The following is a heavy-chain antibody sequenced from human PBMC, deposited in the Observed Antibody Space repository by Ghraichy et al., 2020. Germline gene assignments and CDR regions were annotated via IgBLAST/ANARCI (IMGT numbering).Heavy chain of an antibody. CDR3: AKEVRGSYGPGAFDY. CDR1: GFTFSSYA. J-gene: IGHJ4*01. Sequence: GGSLRLSCAASGFTFSSYAMSWVRQAPGKGLEWVSAISGSGGSTYYADSVKGRFTISRDNSKNTLYLQMNSLRAEDTAVYYCAKEVRGSYGPGAFDYWGQEPWSPSPQ. CDR2: ISGSGGST. V-gene: IGHV3-23*01. D-gene: IGHD5-18*01.